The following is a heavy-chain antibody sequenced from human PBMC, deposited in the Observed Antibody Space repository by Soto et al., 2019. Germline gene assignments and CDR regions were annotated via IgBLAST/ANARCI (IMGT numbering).Heavy chain of an antibody. CDR2: ISSSSSYI. V-gene: IGHV3-21*01. Sequence: LRLSCAAYGFTFSSYSMNWVRQAPGKGLGWVSSISSSSSYIYYADSVKGRFTISRDNAKNSLYLQMNSLRAEDTAVYYCARWEATPFDYCGQGTLGTVGS. J-gene: IGHJ4*02. CDR3: ARWEATPFDY. CDR1: GFTFSSYS. D-gene: IGHD5-12*01.